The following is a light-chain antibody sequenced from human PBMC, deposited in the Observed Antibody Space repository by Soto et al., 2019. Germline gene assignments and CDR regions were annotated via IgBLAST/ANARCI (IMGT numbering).Light chain of an antibody. CDR1: HDISNY. CDR3: QQYRTLPT. Sequence: DIQMTQSPSSLSASVGDRVTITCQASHDISNYLNWYQVKPGKAPKLLIYDSFNLEKGVPSRFGGSGSVTDFTFTISSPQPEDIATYYCQQYRTLPTFGPGTKVDIK. J-gene: IGKJ3*01. V-gene: IGKV1-33*01. CDR2: DSF.